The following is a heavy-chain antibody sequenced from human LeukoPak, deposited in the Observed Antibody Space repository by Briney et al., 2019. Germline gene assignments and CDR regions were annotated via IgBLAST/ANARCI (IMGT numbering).Heavy chain of an antibody. J-gene: IGHJ5*02. CDR1: GGSFSGYY. CDR3: ARALAAMVTLDWFDP. CDR2: INHSGST. V-gene: IGHV4-34*01. D-gene: IGHD5-18*01. Sequence: PSETLSLTCAVYGGSFSGYYWSWIRQPPGKGLEWIGEINHSGSTNYNPSLKSRVTISVDTSKNQFSLKLSSVTAADTAVYYCARALAAMVTLDWFDPWGQGTLVTVSS.